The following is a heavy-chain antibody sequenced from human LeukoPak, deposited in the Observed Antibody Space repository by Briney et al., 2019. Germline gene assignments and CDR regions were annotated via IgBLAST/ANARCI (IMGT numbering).Heavy chain of an antibody. D-gene: IGHD3-3*01. Sequence: SETLSLTCTVSGGSISSYYWSWIRQPAGKGLEWIGRIYTSGSTNYNPSLKSRVTMSVDTSKHQFSLKLSSVTAADTAVYYCARDRDGLRFIWSDGDAFDIWGQGTMVTVSS. CDR2: IYTSGST. CDR3: ARDRDGLRFIWSDGDAFDI. CDR1: GGSISSYY. V-gene: IGHV4-4*07. J-gene: IGHJ3*02.